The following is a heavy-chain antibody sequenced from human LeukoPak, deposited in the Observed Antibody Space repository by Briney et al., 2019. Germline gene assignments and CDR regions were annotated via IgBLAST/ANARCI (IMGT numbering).Heavy chain of an antibody. J-gene: IGHJ6*03. CDR1: GFTFDDYA. CDR2: ISWNSGSI. V-gene: IGHV3-9*01. D-gene: IGHD6-13*01. CDR3: AKEAGVYYYYYMDV. Sequence: GRSLRLSCAASGFTFDDYAMHWVRQAPGKGLEWVSGISWNSGSIGYADSVKGRFTISRDNAKNSLYLQMNSLRAEDTALYYCAKEAGVYYYYYMDVWGKGTTATISS.